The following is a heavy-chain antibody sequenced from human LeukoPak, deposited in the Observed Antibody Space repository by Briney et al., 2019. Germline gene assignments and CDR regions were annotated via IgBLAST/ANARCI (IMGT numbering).Heavy chain of an antibody. D-gene: IGHD4-11*01. CDR3: ARMRLGQYYMDV. Sequence: GGSLRLSRAASGFTFSRYDMHWARHATGKGLEWVSAIGTAGDKFYPGSVKGRFTISRENAENSLYLQMNSLRAGDTAVYYCARMRLGQYYMDVWGKGTTVTISS. J-gene: IGHJ6*03. CDR1: GFTFSRYD. CDR2: IGTAGDK. V-gene: IGHV3-13*01.